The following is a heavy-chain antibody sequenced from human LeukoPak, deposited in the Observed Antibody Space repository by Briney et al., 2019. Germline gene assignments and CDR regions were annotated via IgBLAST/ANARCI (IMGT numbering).Heavy chain of an antibody. D-gene: IGHD1-7*01. CDR3: ASGGRITGTTMDY. Sequence: ASVKVSCKASGYTFTSYDINWVRQATGQGFEWMGWMNPNSGNTGYAQKLQGRVTITRNTSISTPYMALSSLRSEDTAVNYCASGGRITGTTMDYWGQGTLVTVSS. CDR1: GYTFTSYD. CDR2: MNPNSGNT. J-gene: IGHJ4*02. V-gene: IGHV1-8*03.